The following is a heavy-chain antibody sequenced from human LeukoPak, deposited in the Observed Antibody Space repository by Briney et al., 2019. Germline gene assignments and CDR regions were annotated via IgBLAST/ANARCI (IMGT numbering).Heavy chain of an antibody. J-gene: IGHJ4*02. CDR3: AKDLRYCSGGSCY. CDR1: GFTFSSYW. V-gene: IGHV3-23*01. CDR2: ISNSDDST. D-gene: IGHD2-15*01. Sequence: PGGSLRLSCAASGFTFSSYWMHWVRQAPGKGLEWVSTISNSDDSTYYADSVKGRFTISRDNSENTLYLQMNSLRAEDTAMYYCAKDLRYCSGGSCYWGQGTLVTVSS.